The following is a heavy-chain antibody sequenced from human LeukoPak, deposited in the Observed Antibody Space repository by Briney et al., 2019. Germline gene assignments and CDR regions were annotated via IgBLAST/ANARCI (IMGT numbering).Heavy chain of an antibody. V-gene: IGHV3-11*05. D-gene: IGHD3-10*01. CDR2: ISSSSSYT. J-gene: IGHJ4*02. CDR1: GFTFSDYY. Sequence: GGSLRLSCAASGFTFSDYYMNWIRQAPGKGLEWVSYISSSSSYTNYADSVKGRFAISRDNAKNSLYLQMNSLRADDTGVYYCARVLEVRGVIGYYFDYWGQGTLVTVSS. CDR3: ARVLEVRGVIGYYFDY.